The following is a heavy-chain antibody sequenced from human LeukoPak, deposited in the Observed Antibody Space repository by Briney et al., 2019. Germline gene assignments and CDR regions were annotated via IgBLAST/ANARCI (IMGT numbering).Heavy chain of an antibody. CDR1: GYTFTGYY. CDR2: INPNSGGT. D-gene: IGHD3-22*01. CDR3: ARPISNYYYDSSGYDGRDDAFDI. V-gene: IGHV1-2*02. J-gene: IGHJ3*02. Sequence: ASVKVSCKASGYTFTGYYMHWVRQAPGQGLEWMGWINPNSGGTNYAQKFQGRVTMTRDTSTSTVYMELSSLRSEDTAVYYCARPISNYYYDSSGYDGRDDAFDIWGQGTMVTVSS.